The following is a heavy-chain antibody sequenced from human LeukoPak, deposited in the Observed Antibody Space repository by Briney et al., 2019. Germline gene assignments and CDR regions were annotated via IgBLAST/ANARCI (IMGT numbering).Heavy chain of an antibody. CDR1: GYTFTSYY. CDR3: ARAYYHDSSDYYFPLDY. V-gene: IGHV1-46*01. CDR2: INPSGGST. Sequence: ASVKVSCKASGYTFTSYYMHWVRQAPGQGLEWMGIINPSGGSTTYAQKSQGRVTMTRDTSTSTVYMELSSLRSEDTAVYYCARAYYHDSSDYYFPLDYWGQGTLVTVSS. J-gene: IGHJ4*02. D-gene: IGHD3-22*01.